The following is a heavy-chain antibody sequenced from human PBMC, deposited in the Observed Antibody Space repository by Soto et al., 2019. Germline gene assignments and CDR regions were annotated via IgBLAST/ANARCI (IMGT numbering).Heavy chain of an antibody. CDR3: AVGGNYLSMDV. CDR2: INPDGGGT. D-gene: IGHD4-4*01. CDR1: GYTFTSYY. J-gene: IGHJ6*02. V-gene: IGHV1-46*01. Sequence: QVQLVQSGAEVKKPGASVKVSCKASGYTFTSYYMHWVRLAPGQGLEWMGIINPDGGGTGYAQQFKGRVIMTRDTSTSTVYMEMSSLRSEDTAVYYCAVGGNYLSMDVWGQGTTVTVSS.